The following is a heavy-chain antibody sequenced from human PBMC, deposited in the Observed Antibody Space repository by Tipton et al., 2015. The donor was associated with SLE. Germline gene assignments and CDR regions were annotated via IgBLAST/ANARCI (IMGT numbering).Heavy chain of an antibody. D-gene: IGHD6-6*01. CDR3: ARGRGSSSSGHY. CDR1: GGSFSGYY. Sequence: TLSLTCAVYGGSFSGYYWSWIRQPPGKGLEGIGEINHSGSTNYNPSLKSRVTISVDTSKNQFTLKLSSVTAADTAVYYCARGRGSSSSGHYWGQGTLVTVSS. V-gene: IGHV4-34*01. CDR2: INHSGST. J-gene: IGHJ4*02.